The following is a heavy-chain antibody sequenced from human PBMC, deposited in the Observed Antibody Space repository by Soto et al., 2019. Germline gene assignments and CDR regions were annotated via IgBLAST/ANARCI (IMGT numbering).Heavy chain of an antibody. CDR3: ARGLLGSKTMDV. V-gene: IGHV3-74*01. Sequence: GGSLRLSCVASGFTFSSFWMHWVRRGSGKGLVWVSRIDSDGSSTSYADSVKGRCPISRDNAKNTLYLQMNSLRAEDTAVYYCARGLLGSKTMDVWGQGTTVTVSS. J-gene: IGHJ6*02. CDR1: GFTFSSFW. D-gene: IGHD2-21*01. CDR2: IDSDGSST.